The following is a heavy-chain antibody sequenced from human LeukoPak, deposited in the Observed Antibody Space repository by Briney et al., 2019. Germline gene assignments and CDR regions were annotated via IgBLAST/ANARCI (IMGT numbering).Heavy chain of an antibody. CDR2: IYYSGST. CDR1: GGSISSSGYY. CDR3: ARLLSSDWYKGAFDI. Sequence: SETLSLTCTVSGGSISSSGYYWGWIRQPPGKGLEWIGSIYYSGSTYYNPSLKSRVTFSVDTSKNQFSLKLSSVTAADTAVYYCARLLSSDWYKGAFDIWGQGTMATVSS. D-gene: IGHD6-19*01. V-gene: IGHV4-39*01. J-gene: IGHJ3*02.